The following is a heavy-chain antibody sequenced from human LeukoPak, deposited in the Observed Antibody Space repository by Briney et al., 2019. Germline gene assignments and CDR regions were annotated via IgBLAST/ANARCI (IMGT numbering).Heavy chain of an antibody. CDR2: ISSRGGRI. J-gene: IGHJ4*02. V-gene: IGHV3-48*03. Sequence: GGSLRLSCAASGFTFSDYEMNWVRQAPGKGLEWVSYISSRGGRIYYADSVKGRFPISRDNAKNALYLQMKSLRVDDTDIYYCARGPRDPTEYCSRGTCSPTYEVWGQGTLVTVSS. CDR1: GFTFSDYE. D-gene: IGHD2-15*01. CDR3: ARGPRDPTEYCSRGTCSPTYEV.